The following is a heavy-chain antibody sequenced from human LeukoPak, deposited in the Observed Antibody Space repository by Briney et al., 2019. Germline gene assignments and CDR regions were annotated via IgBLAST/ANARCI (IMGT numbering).Heavy chain of an antibody. V-gene: IGHV1-8*01. CDR3: ARGLRDTAMSFDY. CDR2: MNPNSGNT. D-gene: IGHD5-18*01. CDR1: GYTFTSYD. J-gene: IGHJ4*02. Sequence: ASVKVSCKASGYTFTSYDINWVRQAPGQGLEWMGWMNPNSGNTGYAQKFQGRVTMTRNTSISTAYMELSSLRSEDTAVYYCARGLRDTAMSFDYWGQGTLVTVSS.